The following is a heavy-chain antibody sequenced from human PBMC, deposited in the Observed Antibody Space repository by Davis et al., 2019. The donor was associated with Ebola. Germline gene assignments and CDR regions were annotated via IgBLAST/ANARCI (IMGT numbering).Heavy chain of an antibody. CDR1: GITFSSYW. V-gene: IGHV4-34*01. Sequence: GSLRLSCAASGITFSSYWMSWVRQAPGKGLEWIGEINHSGSTNYNPSLKSRVTISVDTSKNQFSLKLSSVTAADTAVYYCARPGYRNWFDPWGQGTLVTVSS. CDR3: ARPGYRNWFDP. CDR2: INHSGST. J-gene: IGHJ5*02. D-gene: IGHD1-1*01.